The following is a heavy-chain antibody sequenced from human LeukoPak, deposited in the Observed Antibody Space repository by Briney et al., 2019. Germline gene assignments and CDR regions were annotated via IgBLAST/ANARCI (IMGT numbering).Heavy chain of an antibody. CDR3: ARDLGDSSGYYKGFDY. J-gene: IGHJ4*02. CDR2: ISSSSSYK. CDR1: GFTFSSYS. V-gene: IGHV3-21*01. D-gene: IGHD3-22*01. Sequence: GGSLRLSCAASGFTFSSYSMNWVRQAPGKGLEWVSSISSSSSYKYYADSVKGRFTISRDDAKNSLYLQMNSLRAEDTAVYYCARDLGDSSGYYKGFDYWGQGTLVTVSS.